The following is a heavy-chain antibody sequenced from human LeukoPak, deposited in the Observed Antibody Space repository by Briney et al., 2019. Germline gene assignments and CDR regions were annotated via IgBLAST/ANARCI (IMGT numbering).Heavy chain of an antibody. Sequence: SETLSLTCAVHGGSFGGYYWSWIRQPPGKGLEWIGEINHSGSTNYNPSLKSRVTVSVDTSKNQFSLKLSSVTAADTAVYYCARGRYSRYYYDSSGYYHEYFQHWGQGTLVTVSS. V-gene: IGHV4-34*01. D-gene: IGHD3-22*01. CDR1: GGSFGGYY. CDR3: ARGRYSRYYYDSSGYYHEYFQH. CDR2: INHSGST. J-gene: IGHJ1*01.